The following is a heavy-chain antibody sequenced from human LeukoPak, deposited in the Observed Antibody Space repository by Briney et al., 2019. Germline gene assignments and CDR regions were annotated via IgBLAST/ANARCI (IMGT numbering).Heavy chain of an antibody. V-gene: IGHV4-4*07. Sequence: PSETLSLTCTVSGDSISNYYWSWIRQPAGKGLEWIGRIYTSGSTNYNPSLKSRVTMSVDTSKNQFSLKLSSVTAADTAVYYCARDYSSGSYFDYWGQGTLVTVSS. CDR3: ARDYSSGSYFDY. D-gene: IGHD6-19*01. CDR1: GDSISNYY. CDR2: IYTSGST. J-gene: IGHJ4*02.